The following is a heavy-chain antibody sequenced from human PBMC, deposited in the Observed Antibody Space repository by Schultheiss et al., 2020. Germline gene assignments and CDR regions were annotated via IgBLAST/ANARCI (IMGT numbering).Heavy chain of an antibody. CDR2: IWYDGSNK. J-gene: IGHJ2*01. Sequence: GESLKISCAASGFTFSSYAMHWVRQAPGKGLEWVAVIWYDGSNKYYADSVKGRLTISRDNSRNTLYLQMDSLRAEDTAVYYCAKDISSYPAEGDWYFDLWGRGNLGTVSS. V-gene: IGHV3-33*06. CDR3: AKDISSYPAEGDWYFDL. CDR1: GFTFSSYA.